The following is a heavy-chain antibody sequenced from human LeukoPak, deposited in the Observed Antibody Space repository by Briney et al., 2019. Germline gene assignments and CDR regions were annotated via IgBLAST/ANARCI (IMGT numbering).Heavy chain of an antibody. D-gene: IGHD3-3*01. CDR3: AREEWSRYYDFWSGYGNLDY. J-gene: IGHJ4*02. V-gene: IGHV4-61*09. CDR1: GGSVSSGTYY. CDR2: IYNSGST. Sequence: SETLSLTCTVSGGSVSSGTYYWSWIRQPAGKGLEWIGHIYNSGSTNYNPSLKSRVTISVDTSKNQFSLKLRYVTAADTAVYYCAREEWSRYYDFWSGYGNLDYWGQGTLVTVSS.